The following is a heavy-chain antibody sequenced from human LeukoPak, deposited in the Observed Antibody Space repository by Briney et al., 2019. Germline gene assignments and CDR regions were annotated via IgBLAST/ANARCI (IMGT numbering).Heavy chain of an antibody. Sequence: GGSLRLSCAASGFIFSNYQMNWVRQAPGKGLEWVSYIHDSSGTIHYADSVKGRFTISGDNAKNSLYLQMNSLRAEDTAVYYCARKMTSVTTFDYWGQGTLVTVSS. CDR2: IHDSSGTI. V-gene: IGHV3-48*04. CDR3: ARKMTSVTTFDY. D-gene: IGHD4-17*01. CDR1: GFIFSNYQ. J-gene: IGHJ4*02.